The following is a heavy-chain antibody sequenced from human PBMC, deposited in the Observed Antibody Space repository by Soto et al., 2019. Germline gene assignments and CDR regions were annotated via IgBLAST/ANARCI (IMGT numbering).Heavy chain of an antibody. V-gene: IGHV3-15*01. CDR2: IKSKTDGGTT. CDR3: TTLGTYYDILTGYSLDFDY. Sequence: LSLTCAASGFTFSNAWMSWVRQAPGKGLEWVGRIKSKTDGGTTDYAAPVKGRFTISRDDSKNTLYLQMNSLKTEDTAVYYCTTLGTYYDILTGYSLDFDYWGQGTLVTVSS. CDR1: GFTFSNAW. J-gene: IGHJ4*02. D-gene: IGHD3-9*01.